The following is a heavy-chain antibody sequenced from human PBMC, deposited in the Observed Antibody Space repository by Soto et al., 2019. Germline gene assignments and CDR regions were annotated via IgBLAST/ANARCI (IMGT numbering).Heavy chain of an antibody. J-gene: IGHJ4*02. Sequence: PGGSLRLSCAASGFSVNSDYMSWVRQAPGKGLEWVSVIFPGGTTYYADSVKGRFTISKDSSKSTLYLHMNNLRAEDTAIFYCARGFHYGTIDSWGQGALVTVSS. V-gene: IGHV3-53*01. CDR3: ARGFHYGTIDS. CDR1: GFSVNSDY. CDR2: IFPGGTT. D-gene: IGHD3-10*01.